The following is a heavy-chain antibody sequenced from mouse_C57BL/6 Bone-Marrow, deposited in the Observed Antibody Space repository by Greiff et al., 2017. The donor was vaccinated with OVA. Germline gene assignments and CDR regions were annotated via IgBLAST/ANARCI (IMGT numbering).Heavy chain of an antibody. Sequence: QVQLKESGAELARPGASVKLSCKASGYTFTSYGISWVKQRTGQGLEWIGEIYPRSGNTYYNEKFKGKATLTADKSSSTAYMELRSLTSEDSAVYFCAREGDSSGYPDYWGQGTTLTVSS. CDR3: AREGDSSGYPDY. V-gene: IGHV1-81*01. J-gene: IGHJ2*01. CDR2: IYPRSGNT. D-gene: IGHD3-2*02. CDR1: GYTFTSYG.